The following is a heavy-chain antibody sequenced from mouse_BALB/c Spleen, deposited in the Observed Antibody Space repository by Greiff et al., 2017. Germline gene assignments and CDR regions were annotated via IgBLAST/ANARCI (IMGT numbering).Heavy chain of an antibody. CDR1: GFTFSSFG. CDR3: ARDTTATLYYFDY. CDR2: ISSGSSTI. Sequence: DVHLVESGGGLVQPGGSRKLSCAASGFTFSSFGMHWVRQAPEKGLEWVAYISSGSSTIYYADTVKGRFTISRDNPKNTLFLQMTSLRSEDTAMYYCARDTTATLYYFDYWGQGTTLTVSS. J-gene: IGHJ2*01. D-gene: IGHD1-2*01. V-gene: IGHV5-17*02.